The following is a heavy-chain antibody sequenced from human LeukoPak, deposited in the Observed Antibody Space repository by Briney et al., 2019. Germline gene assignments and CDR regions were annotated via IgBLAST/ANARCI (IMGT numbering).Heavy chain of an antibody. CDR2: IYYSGST. CDR1: GDSISSSTYY. D-gene: IGHD1-20*01. J-gene: IGHJ4*02. Sequence: PSETLSLTCRVSGDSISSSTYYWGWIRQPPGKGLEWIGSIYYSGSTYYNSSLKSRVTISVDTSKNQFSLKLSSVTAADTAVDCCARGLTGTDFDYWGQGTLVTVSS. V-gene: IGHV4-39*07. CDR3: ARGLTGTDFDY.